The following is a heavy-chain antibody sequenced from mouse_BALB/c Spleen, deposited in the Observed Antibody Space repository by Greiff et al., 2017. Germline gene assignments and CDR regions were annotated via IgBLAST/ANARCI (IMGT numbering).Heavy chain of an antibody. CDR2: INPYNGAT. CDR3: ARWRYDDYAIDY. D-gene: IGHD2-14*01. V-gene: IGHV1-31*01. J-gene: IGHJ4*01. CDR1: GYSFTGYY. Sequence: EVQLQQSGPELVKPGASVKISCKASGYSFTGYYMHWVKQSHVKSLEWIGRINPYNGATSYNQNFKDKASLTVDKSSSTAYMELHSLTSEDSAVYYCARWRYDDYAIDYWGQGTSVTVSS.